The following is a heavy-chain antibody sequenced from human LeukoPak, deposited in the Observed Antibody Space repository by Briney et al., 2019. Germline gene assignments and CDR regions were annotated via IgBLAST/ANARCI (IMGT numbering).Heavy chain of an antibody. CDR1: GGSISSYY. D-gene: IGHD2-15*01. CDR3: ARDTVVAATWGYYYYRMDV. Sequence: TSETLSLTCTVSGGSISSYYWSWIRQPAGKGLEWIGRIYTGGSTNYNPSLKSRVTMSVDTSKNQFSLKLSSVTAADTAVYYCARDTVVAATWGYYYYRMDVWGQGTTVTVSS. CDR2: IYTGGST. V-gene: IGHV4-4*07. J-gene: IGHJ6*02.